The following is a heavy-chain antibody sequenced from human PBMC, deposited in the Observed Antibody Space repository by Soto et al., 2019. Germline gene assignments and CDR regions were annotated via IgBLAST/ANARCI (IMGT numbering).Heavy chain of an antibody. Sequence: QVQVVESGGGVVQPGRSLRLSCAASGFTFSSFGMHWVRQAPGKGLEWVGVISYDGSNKYYADSLKGRFTISRDNSKNTLFLQMNSLRAEDTAVYYCASLAVVPTTRADVFDIRGQGTMVTVSP. CDR1: GFTFSSFG. CDR3: ASLAVVPTTRADVFDI. J-gene: IGHJ3*02. D-gene: IGHD2-15*01. CDR2: ISYDGSNK. V-gene: IGHV3-30*03.